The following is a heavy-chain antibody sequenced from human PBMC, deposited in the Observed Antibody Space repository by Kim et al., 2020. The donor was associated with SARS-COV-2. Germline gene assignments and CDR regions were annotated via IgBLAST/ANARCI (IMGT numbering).Heavy chain of an antibody. V-gene: IGHV4-59*08. Sequence: SETLSLTCNVSGDAMTGYYWGWIRQSPAKGLEWIGYIYYSGSTNYNPSLKSRVSISVDTSRNQFSLTLTSVTATDSAIYYCARRSSWFPNWFDPWGRG. CDR1: GDAMTGYY. CDR3: ARRSSWFPNWFDP. D-gene: IGHD6-13*01. CDR2: IYYSGST. J-gene: IGHJ5*02.